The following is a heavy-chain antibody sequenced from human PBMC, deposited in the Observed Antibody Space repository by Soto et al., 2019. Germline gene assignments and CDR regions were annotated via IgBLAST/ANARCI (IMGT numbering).Heavy chain of an antibody. Sequence: GGSLRLSCAASGFTFSSYAMSWVRQAPGKGLEWVSAISGSGGSTYYADSVKGRFTISRDNSKNTLYLQMNSLRAEDTAVYNCAKRVVVPAAIAARPNWFDPWGQGTLVTVSS. CDR1: GFTFSSYA. CDR2: ISGSGGST. J-gene: IGHJ5*02. V-gene: IGHV3-23*01. D-gene: IGHD2-2*01. CDR3: AKRVVVPAAIAARPNWFDP.